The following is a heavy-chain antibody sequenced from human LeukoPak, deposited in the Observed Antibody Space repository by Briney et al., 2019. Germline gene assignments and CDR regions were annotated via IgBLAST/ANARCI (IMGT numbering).Heavy chain of an antibody. D-gene: IGHD6-13*01. J-gene: IGHJ4*02. Sequence: GGALRLSCAASGFTFSSYAMHGVRQAPGKGLEGVAGISSDGSNKYYADSVKGRFSISRDNSKNTLYLQMNSLRAEDTAVYYSVASQDSRLPGIAAGGTDYWGQRTLVTVSS. CDR1: GFTFSSYA. V-gene: IGHV3-30*04. CDR3: VASQDSRLPGIAAGGTDY. CDR2: ISSDGSNK.